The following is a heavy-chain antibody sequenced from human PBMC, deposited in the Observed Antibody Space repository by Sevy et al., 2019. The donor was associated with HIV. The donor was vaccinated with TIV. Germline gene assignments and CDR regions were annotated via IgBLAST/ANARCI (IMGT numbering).Heavy chain of an antibody. Sequence: SETLSLTCTVSGDSISSYYWSWMRQPPGKGLEWIGYIHHSGSTNYNPSLKSRVTISVETSKSQFSLNLNSVTAADTAVYFCARASGQSTSSRYFDFWGQGTLVTVSS. CDR3: ARASGQSTSSRYFDF. D-gene: IGHD6-6*01. CDR2: IHHSGST. J-gene: IGHJ4*02. CDR1: GDSISSYY. V-gene: IGHV4-59*01.